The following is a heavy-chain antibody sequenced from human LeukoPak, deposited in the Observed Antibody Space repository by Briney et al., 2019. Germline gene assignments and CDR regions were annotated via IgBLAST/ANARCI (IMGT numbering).Heavy chain of an antibody. Sequence: GGSLRLSCTASGFTFGDYAMSWVRQAPGKGLEWVGFIRSKAYGGTTEYAASVKGRFTISRDDSKSIAYLQMNSLKTEDTAVYYCARDQVVRGVTIYYYYYMDVWGKGTTVTISS. CDR2: IRSKAYGGTT. CDR3: ARDQVVRGVTIYYYYYMDV. CDR1: GFTFGDYA. J-gene: IGHJ6*03. D-gene: IGHD3-10*01. V-gene: IGHV3-49*04.